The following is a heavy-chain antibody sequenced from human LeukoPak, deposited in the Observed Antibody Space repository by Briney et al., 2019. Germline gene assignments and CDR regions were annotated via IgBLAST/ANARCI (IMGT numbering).Heavy chain of an antibody. D-gene: IGHD2-15*01. CDR2: ISSSSSTV. J-gene: IGHJ4*02. V-gene: IGHV3-48*01. CDR3: AREGIVDSPAIDY. Sequence: PGGSLRLSCAASGFTFSSYGMNWVRQAPGKGLEWVSHISSSSSTVSYADSVKGRFTISRDNAKNSLHLQMNSLRAEDTAVYYCAREGIVDSPAIDYWGQGTLVTVSS. CDR1: GFTFSSYG.